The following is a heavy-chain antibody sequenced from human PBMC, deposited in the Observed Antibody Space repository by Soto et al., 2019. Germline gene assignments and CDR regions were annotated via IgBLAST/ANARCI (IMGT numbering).Heavy chain of an antibody. CDR1: GYSFTSYW. CDR3: ARHAVAGDRAYYYMDV. J-gene: IGHJ6*03. D-gene: IGHD6-19*01. V-gene: IGHV5-51*01. Sequence: PGESLKISCKGSGYSFTSYWIGWVRQMPGKGLEWMGIIYPGDSDTRYSPSFQGQVTISADKSISTAYLQWSSLKASDTAMYYCARHAVAGDRAYYYMDVWGKGTTVTVS. CDR2: IYPGDSDT.